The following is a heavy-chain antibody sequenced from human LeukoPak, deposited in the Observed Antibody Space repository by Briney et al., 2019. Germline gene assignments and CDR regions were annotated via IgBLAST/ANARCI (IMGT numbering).Heavy chain of an antibody. CDR2: IKQDGSKK. CDR1: GFPFSSYW. Sequence: GGSLRLSCVASGFPFSSYWMTWVRQAPGKGLEWVANIKQDGSKKSYVDSVKGRFTISRDNAKNSLYLQMNSLRAEDTAIYYRTRVGYIDEGIDYWGQGTLVTVSS. CDR3: TRVGYIDEGIDY. J-gene: IGHJ4*02. V-gene: IGHV3-7*04. D-gene: IGHD5-24*01.